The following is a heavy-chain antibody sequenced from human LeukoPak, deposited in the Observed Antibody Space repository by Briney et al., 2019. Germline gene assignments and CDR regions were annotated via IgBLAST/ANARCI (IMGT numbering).Heavy chain of an antibody. D-gene: IGHD3-22*01. V-gene: IGHV1-18*01. CDR1: GGTFSRFT. Sequence: GASVKVSCKASGGTFSRFTISWVRQAPGQGLEWMGWISAYNGNTNYAQKLQGRVTTTTDTSTSTAYMELRSLRSDDTAVYYCARTGEYDSSGYYSTWGQGTLVTVSS. J-gene: IGHJ5*02. CDR2: ISAYNGNT. CDR3: ARTGEYDSSGYYST.